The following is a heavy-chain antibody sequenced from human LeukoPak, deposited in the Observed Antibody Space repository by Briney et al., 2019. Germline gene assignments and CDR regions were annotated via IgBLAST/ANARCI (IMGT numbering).Heavy chain of an antibody. D-gene: IGHD3-10*01. CDR1: GFTVTSNY. CDR3: ARDLIQYYGVGGRLEDYYYGMDV. V-gene: IGHV3-66*01. CDR2: IYTDDIT. J-gene: IGHJ6*02. Sequence: GGSLRLSCAPSGFTVTSNYMSWVRQAPGKGLEWVSAIYTDDITYYAESVKGRFTISRDNSKNTLYLQMNSLRAEDTAVYYCARDLIQYYGVGGRLEDYYYGMDVWGQGTTVTVSS.